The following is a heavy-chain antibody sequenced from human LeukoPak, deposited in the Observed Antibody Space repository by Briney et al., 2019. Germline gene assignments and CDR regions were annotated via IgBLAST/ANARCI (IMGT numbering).Heavy chain of an antibody. CDR1: GFSVSSYE. Sequence: PGGSLRLSCAASGFSVSSYETGWVRQAPGNGLEWLSYINSGGTVYYANSVKGRFTFSRDNAKNSLYLHMNSLRAEDTALYYCARFSSTWYVAFDMWGQGTMVTVSS. D-gene: IGHD6-13*01. CDR3: ARFSSTWYVAFDM. J-gene: IGHJ3*02. CDR2: INSGGTV. V-gene: IGHV3-48*03.